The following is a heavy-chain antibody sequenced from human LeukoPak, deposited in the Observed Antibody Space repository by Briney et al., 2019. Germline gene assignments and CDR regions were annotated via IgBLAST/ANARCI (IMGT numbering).Heavy chain of an antibody. Sequence: SETLSLTCAVYGGSFSGYYWSWIRQPPGKGLEGIGEINHSGSTNYNPSLKSRVTISVDTSKNQFSLKLSSVTAADTAVYYCARGGYDFWSGYRRNWFDPWGQGTLVTVSS. CDR3: ARGGYDFWSGYRRNWFDP. D-gene: IGHD3-3*01. CDR2: INHSGST. V-gene: IGHV4-34*01. J-gene: IGHJ5*02. CDR1: GGSFSGYY.